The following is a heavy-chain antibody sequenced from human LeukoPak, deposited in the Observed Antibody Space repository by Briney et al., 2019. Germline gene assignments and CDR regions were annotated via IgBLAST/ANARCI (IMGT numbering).Heavy chain of an antibody. V-gene: IGHV4-59*11. Sequence: SETLSLTCAVSGASMNTHYWSWIRQPPGKGREGIGYILETVTTKDNTSLKSRFTLSPDTSKTEFSLRRTSVSAADTAVYYCATIMRGNIFGYFDFWGQGIPVTVSS. CDR1: GASMNTHY. CDR2: ILETVTT. CDR3: ATIMRGNIFGYFDF. D-gene: IGHD5-18*01. J-gene: IGHJ4*02.